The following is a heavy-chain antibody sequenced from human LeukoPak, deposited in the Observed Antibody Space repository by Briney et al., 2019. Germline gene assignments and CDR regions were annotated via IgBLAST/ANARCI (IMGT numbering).Heavy chain of an antibody. CDR2: INHSGST. J-gene: IGHJ4*02. CDR3: ASRPHGSSSSRTLDY. CDR1: GGSFSGYY. D-gene: IGHD6-13*01. Sequence: SETLSLTCAVYGGSFSGYYWSWIRQPPGKGLEWIGEINHSGSTNYNPSLKSRVTISVDTSKNQFSLKLSSVTAADTAVYYCASRPHGSSSSRTLDYWGQGTLVTVSS. V-gene: IGHV4-34*01.